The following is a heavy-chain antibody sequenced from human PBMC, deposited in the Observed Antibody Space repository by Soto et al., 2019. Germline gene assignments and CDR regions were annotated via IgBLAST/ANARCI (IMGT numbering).Heavy chain of an antibody. CDR3: SGDPSGYDEGDWYHGVDV. Sequence: GGSLRLSCSASWFSVSSNYMGWVRQAPGEGLEWVAIIYADSVQGRFSVSRDIYKNTLFLQMNNLRAEDTAVYFCSGDPSGYDEGDWYHGVDVWGQGTTVTVSS. D-gene: IGHD5-12*01. CDR2: I. J-gene: IGHJ6*02. CDR1: WFSVSSNY. V-gene: IGHV3-53*01.